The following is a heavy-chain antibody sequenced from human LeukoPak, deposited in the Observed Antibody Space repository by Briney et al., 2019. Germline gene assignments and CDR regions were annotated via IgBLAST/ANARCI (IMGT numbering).Heavy chain of an antibody. CDR1: GGSISRTGYH. Sequence: SGTLSLTCTVSGGSISRTGYHWGWIRQPPGKGLEWIGSIYHTGTSYYSSSLKSRVSISVDTSKNQFSLKLTSVTAADTAVYFCATELRYFDWLFPNYFDSWGQGTLVTVSS. D-gene: IGHD3-9*01. CDR3: ATELRYFDWLFPNYFDS. V-gene: IGHV4-39*01. CDR2: IYHTGTS. J-gene: IGHJ4*02.